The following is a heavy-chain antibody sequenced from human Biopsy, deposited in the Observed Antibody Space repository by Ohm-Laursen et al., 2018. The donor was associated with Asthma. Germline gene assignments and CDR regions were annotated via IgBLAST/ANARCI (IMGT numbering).Heavy chain of an antibody. Sequence: SLRLSCAASGFTFSSYGMHWVRQAPGKGLEWVAVILSDGRDKYYADSVKCRFTISRDNSKNTLYLHMHSLRAEDTAVYFCAKDRVRINSAYYFDYWGQGTLVTVSS. CDR2: ILSDGRDK. CDR1: GFTFSSYG. J-gene: IGHJ4*02. CDR3: AKDRVRINSAYYFDY. V-gene: IGHV3-30*18. D-gene: IGHD3-10*01.